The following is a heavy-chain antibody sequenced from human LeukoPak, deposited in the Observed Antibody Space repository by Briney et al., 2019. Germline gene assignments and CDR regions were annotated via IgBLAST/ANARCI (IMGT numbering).Heavy chain of an antibody. V-gene: IGHV3-23*01. CDR3: AKDVVKDSYLSYYFDY. Sequence: GGSLRLSCAASGFTFSSYAMSWVRQAPGKGLEGASAFSGNGGSTYYADSVKGRFTISRDNSKDTLYLQMNSLRAEDTAVYYCAKDVVKDSYLSYYFDYWGQGTLVTVSS. J-gene: IGHJ4*02. CDR2: FSGNGGST. CDR1: GFTFSSYA. D-gene: IGHD2-21*01.